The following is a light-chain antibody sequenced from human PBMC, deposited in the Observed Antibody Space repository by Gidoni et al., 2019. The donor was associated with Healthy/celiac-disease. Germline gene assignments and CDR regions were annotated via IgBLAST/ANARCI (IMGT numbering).Light chain of an antibody. Sequence: EIVLTPSPGTLSLSPVERATLSCRSSQSGSSSYLAWYQQKPGQAPRLLIYVASSRATGIPERFSGSGSGTDFTLTISRLEPEDFAVYYCQQYGSSPGYTFGQGTKLEIK. CDR1: QSGSSSY. V-gene: IGKV3-20*01. CDR3: QQYGSSPGYT. J-gene: IGKJ2*01. CDR2: VAS.